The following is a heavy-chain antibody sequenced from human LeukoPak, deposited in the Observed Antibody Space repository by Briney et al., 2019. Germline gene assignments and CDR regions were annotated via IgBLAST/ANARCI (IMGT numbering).Heavy chain of an antibody. D-gene: IGHD3-10*01. CDR2: ISGSGLNT. V-gene: IGHV3-23*01. J-gene: IGHJ4*01. CDR1: GFAFSSYA. Sequence: GGSLRLSCAASGFAFSSYAMTWVRQAPGKGLEWVSAISGSGLNTYYADSVKGRFTISRDNSKNTVYLQMNSPRAEDTALYYCAKWHEGTMVYFDYWGQGTLVTVFS. CDR3: AKWHEGTMVYFDY.